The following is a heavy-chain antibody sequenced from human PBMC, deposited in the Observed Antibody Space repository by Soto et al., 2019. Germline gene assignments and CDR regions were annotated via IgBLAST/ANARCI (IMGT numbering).Heavy chain of an antibody. J-gene: IGHJ6*02. CDR2: ISYDGSNK. Sequence: GGSLRLSCAASGFTFSSYAMHWVRQAPGKGLEWVAVISYDGSNKYYADSVKGRFTISRDNSKNTLYLQMNSLRAEDTAVYYCARDYHIWNDYYYYYGMDVWGQGTTVTVSS. V-gene: IGHV3-30-3*01. CDR3: ARDYHIWNDYYYYYGMDV. CDR1: GFTFSSYA. D-gene: IGHD1-1*01.